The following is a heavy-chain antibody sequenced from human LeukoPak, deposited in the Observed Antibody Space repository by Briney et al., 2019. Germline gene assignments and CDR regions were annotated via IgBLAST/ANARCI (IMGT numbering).Heavy chain of an antibody. CDR2: IRSNSDGGTI. V-gene: IGHV3-15*07. J-gene: IGHJ5*02. Sequence: GGSLRLSCATSGFTFSNAWMNWVRQAPGKGLEWVGRIRSNSDGGTIDYAAPVKGRFTLSRDDSKTTLYLQMDSLQTEDTAVYYCATDFYDSTWGQGTLVTVSS. D-gene: IGHD3-22*01. CDR3: ATDFYDST. CDR1: GFTFSNAW.